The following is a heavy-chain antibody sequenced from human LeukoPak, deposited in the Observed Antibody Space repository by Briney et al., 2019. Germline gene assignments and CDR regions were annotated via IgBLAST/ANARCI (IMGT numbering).Heavy chain of an antibody. CDR3: ARTVVVAATWLDY. V-gene: IGHV4-59*12. CDR2: IYHSGST. J-gene: IGHJ4*02. CDR1: GGSISSYY. Sequence: SETLSLTCTVSGGSISSYYWSWIRQPPGKGLEWIGYIYHSGSTYYNPSLKSRVTISVDRSKNQFSLKLSSVTAADTAVYYCARTVVVAATWLDYWGQGTLVTVSS. D-gene: IGHD2-15*01.